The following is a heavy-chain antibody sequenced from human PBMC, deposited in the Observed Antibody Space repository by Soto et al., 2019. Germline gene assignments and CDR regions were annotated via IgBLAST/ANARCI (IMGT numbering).Heavy chain of an antibody. CDR1: GGSFSDYS. D-gene: IGHD6-19*01. J-gene: IGHJ4*02. CDR3: ARENSSGWYPHLDY. V-gene: IGHV4-59*01. CDR2: IYYSGST. Sequence: PSETLSLTCAVYGGSFSDYSWTWIRQPPGKGLEWIGYIYYSGSTNYNPSLKSRVTISVDTCKNQFSLKLSSVTAADTAVYYCARENSSGWYPHLDYWGQGTLVTVSS.